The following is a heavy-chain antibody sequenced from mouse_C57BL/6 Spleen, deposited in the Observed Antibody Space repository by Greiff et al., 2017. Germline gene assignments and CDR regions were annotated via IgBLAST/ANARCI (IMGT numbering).Heavy chain of an antibody. Sequence: VQLQQSVAELVRPGASVKLSCTASGFTITNTYMHWVKQRPEQGLEWIGRFDPANGNTKYVPKFQGTATITADTSSNTAYLQLSSLTSEDSASYCGARGLYYDYPGFAYWGQGTLVTVSA. D-gene: IGHD2-4*01. CDR1: GFTITNTY. J-gene: IGHJ3*01. CDR2: FDPANGNT. CDR3: ARGLYYDYPGFAY. V-gene: IGHV14-3*01.